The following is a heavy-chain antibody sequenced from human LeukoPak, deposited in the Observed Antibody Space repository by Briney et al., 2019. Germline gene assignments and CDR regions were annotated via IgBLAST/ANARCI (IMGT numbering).Heavy chain of an antibody. D-gene: IGHD2/OR15-2a*01. Sequence: GGSLRLSCAASGFTFSSYGMHWVRQAPGKGLEWVALIWYDGSNKYYTDSVKGRLTISRDNSKNTLYLQMNSRRAEDTAVYYCAREGPRGNSQFDYWGQGTLVTVSS. J-gene: IGHJ4*02. CDR2: IWYDGSNK. CDR1: GFTFSSYG. V-gene: IGHV3-33*01. CDR3: AREGPRGNSQFDY.